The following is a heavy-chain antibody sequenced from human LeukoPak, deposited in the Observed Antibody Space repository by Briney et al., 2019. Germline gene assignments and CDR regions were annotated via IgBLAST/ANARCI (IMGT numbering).Heavy chain of an antibody. V-gene: IGHV3-7*01. D-gene: IGHD4-11*01. J-gene: IGHJ4*02. CDR1: GFTFKSYW. CDR3: ARVDYTDERFAY. Sequence: PGGSLRLSCAASGFTFKSYWMTWVRQAPGKGLEWVANIKHDGSEKNYVDSVKGRFTITRDNAKNSLSLQMNSLRAEDTALYYGARVDYTDERFAYWGQGTLVTVSS. CDR2: IKHDGSEK.